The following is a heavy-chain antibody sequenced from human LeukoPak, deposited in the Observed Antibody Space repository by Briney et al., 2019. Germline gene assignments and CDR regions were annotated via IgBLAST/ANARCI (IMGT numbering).Heavy chain of an antibody. CDR2: INSDGSSI. CDR1: GFTFSTYW. CDR3: ARGYDY. J-gene: IGHJ4*02. D-gene: IGHD5-18*01. V-gene: IGHV3-74*01. Sequence: GGSLRLSCAASGFTFSTYWMHWVRQAPGKGLVWVSRINSDGSSISYADSVKGRFTISKDNAKNTVYLQMNSLRVEDTAVYYCARGYDYWGQGTLVTVSS.